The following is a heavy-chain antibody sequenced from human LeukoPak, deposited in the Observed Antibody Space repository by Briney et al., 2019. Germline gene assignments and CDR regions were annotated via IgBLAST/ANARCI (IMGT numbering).Heavy chain of an antibody. Sequence: SETLSLTCTVSGGSLTSYFWSWIRQPPGKGLEWIGYIFYSGITNYNPSLKSRVTISVDTSKNQFSLRLSSVTAADTAVYYCARDKQPGDYWGQGTLATVSS. CDR3: ARDKQPGDY. CDR1: GGSLTSYF. V-gene: IGHV4-59*01. D-gene: IGHD6-13*01. CDR2: IFYSGIT. J-gene: IGHJ4*02.